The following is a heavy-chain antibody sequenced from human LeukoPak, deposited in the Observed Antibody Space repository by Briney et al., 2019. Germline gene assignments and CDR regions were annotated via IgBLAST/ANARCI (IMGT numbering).Heavy chain of an antibody. CDR3: ARGGWELRYYYMDV. J-gene: IGHJ6*03. Sequence: ASVKVSCKASGYTFTSYDINWVRQATGQGLEWMGWMNPNSGNTGYAQKFQGRVTITRNTSISTAYMELSSLRSEDTAVYYCARGGWELRYYYMDVWGRGTTVTVSS. CDR1: GYTFTSYD. CDR2: MNPNSGNT. V-gene: IGHV1-8*03. D-gene: IGHD1-7*01.